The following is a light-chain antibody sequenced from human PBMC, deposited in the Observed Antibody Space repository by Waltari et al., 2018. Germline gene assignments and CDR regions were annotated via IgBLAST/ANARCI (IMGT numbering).Light chain of an antibody. CDR3: QQRRNLPIT. Sequence: EIVLTQSPATLSLSPGERATLSCRASQSVRNYLAWYQPKPGQAPRLIIYDVSYRATAIPARFSGSGSGTDFTLTISSLEPEDFAVYYCQQRRNLPITFGQGTRLEIK. J-gene: IGKJ5*01. V-gene: IGKV3-11*01. CDR1: QSVRNY. CDR2: DVS.